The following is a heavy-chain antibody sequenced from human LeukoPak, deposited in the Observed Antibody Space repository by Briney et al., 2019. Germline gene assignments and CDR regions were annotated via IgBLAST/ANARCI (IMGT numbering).Heavy chain of an antibody. J-gene: IGHJ4*02. CDR2: IWYDGSNK. CDR3: ARGDWGMYYFDY. CDR1: GFTFSSYD. D-gene: IGHD7-27*01. V-gene: IGHV3-30*02. Sequence: PGGSLRLSCAASGFTFSSYDLHWVRQAPGKGLDWVAFIWYDGSNKYHTDSVKGRITISRDNSKNTLYLQMNSLRVEDTAVYYCARGDWGMYYFDYWGQGTLVTVSS.